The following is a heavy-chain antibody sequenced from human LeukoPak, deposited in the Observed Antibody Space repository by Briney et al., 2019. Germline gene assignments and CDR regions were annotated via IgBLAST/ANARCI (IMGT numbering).Heavy chain of an antibody. V-gene: IGHV4-38-2*02. CDR1: GYSISSGYY. D-gene: IGHD3-22*01. J-gene: IGHJ4*02. Sequence: PSETLSLTCTVSGYSISSGYYSGWIRQPPGKGLEWSGEIYHSGSTNYTPSLTSRVTISVDKSKNQFSLKLSSVTAADTAVYYCARVGAYYYDSSGYEILYYFDYWGQGTLVTVSS. CDR2: IYHSGST. CDR3: ARVGAYYYDSSGYEILYYFDY.